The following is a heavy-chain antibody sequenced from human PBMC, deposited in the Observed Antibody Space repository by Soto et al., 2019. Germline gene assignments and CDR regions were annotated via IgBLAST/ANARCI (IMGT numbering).Heavy chain of an antibody. D-gene: IGHD3-16*02. CDR1: GYTFTSYG. Sequence: QVQLVQSGAEVKKPGASVKVSCKASGYTFTSYGITWVRQAPGQGLEWMGWIGAYNGNTNYAQKVQGRVTMITDTATSTAYMELRSLRSDDTAVDYWERAGILHLGELSPRPGWVDPWGQGTLVTVAS. V-gene: IGHV1-18*01. CDR2: IGAYNGNT. CDR3: ERAGILHLGELSPRPGWVDP. J-gene: IGHJ5*02.